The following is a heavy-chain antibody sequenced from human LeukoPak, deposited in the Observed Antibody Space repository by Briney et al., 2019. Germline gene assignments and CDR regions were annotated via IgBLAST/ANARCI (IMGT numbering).Heavy chain of an antibody. CDR2: VSNDGSNQ. J-gene: IGHJ3*01. CDR3: ARGPDPVVRGPRRAFDL. Sequence: GGSLRLSCAASGFIFSNYWMDWVRQAPGKGLEWVSVVSNDGSNQDYTDSVKGRFIISRDDSKSTVYLQMNSLRVDDTAMYYCARGPDPVVRGPRRAFDLWGQGTMVTVSS. D-gene: IGHD3-10*01. V-gene: IGHV3-30-3*01. CDR1: GFIFSNYW.